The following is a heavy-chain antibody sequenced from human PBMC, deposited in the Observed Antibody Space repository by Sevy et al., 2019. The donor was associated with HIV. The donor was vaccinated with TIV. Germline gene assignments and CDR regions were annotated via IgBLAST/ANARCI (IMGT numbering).Heavy chain of an antibody. J-gene: IGHJ6*02. CDR1: GGTFSSYA. V-gene: IGHV1-69*13. CDR3: ARNYASSHYYYGMDV. CDR2: IIPIFGTA. Sequence: ASVKVSCKASGGTFSSYAISWVRQAPGQGLEWMGGIIPIFGTANYAQKFQGRVTITADESTSTAYMELSSLRSEDTAVYYCARNYASSHYYYGMDVWGQGTTVTISS. D-gene: IGHD1-7*01.